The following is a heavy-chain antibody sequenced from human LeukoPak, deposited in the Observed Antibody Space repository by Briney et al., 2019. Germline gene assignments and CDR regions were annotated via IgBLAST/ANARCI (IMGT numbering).Heavy chain of an antibody. CDR3: ARGDDYGGAWYYFDC. V-gene: IGHV3-53*01. CDR1: GFTVSRNY. J-gene: IGHJ4*02. CDR2: IYSAGTT. D-gene: IGHD4-23*01. Sequence: GGSLRLSCAASGFTVSRNYYMNWVRQAPGKGLEWVSAIYSAGTTYYADSVKGRFTISRDNSKNTVYLQMNSLRAEDTAVYYCARGDDYGGAWYYFDCWGQGTLVTVSS.